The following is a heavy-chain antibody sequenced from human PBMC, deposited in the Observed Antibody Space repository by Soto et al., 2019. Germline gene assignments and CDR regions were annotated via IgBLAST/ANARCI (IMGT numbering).Heavy chain of an antibody. CDR2: ISGSGGST. CDR1: GFTFSSHA. CDR3: AKSVEGSGSYYFDY. D-gene: IGHD3-10*01. V-gene: IGHV3-23*01. Sequence: EVQLLESGGGLVQPGGSLRLPCAASGFTFSSHAMSWVRQAPGKGLEWVSAISGSGGSTYYADSVKGRFTISRDNSKNTLYLQMNSLRAEDTAVYYCAKSVEGSGSYYFDYWGQGTLVTVSS. J-gene: IGHJ4*02.